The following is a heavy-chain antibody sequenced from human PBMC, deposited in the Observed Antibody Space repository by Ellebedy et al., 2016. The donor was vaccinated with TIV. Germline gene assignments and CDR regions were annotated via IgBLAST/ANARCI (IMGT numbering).Heavy chain of an antibody. CDR1: GDSINSYY. CDR2: IYYSGST. V-gene: IGHV4-59*08. Sequence: MPGGSLRLSCTVSGDSINSYYWSWIRQPPGKGLEWIGYIYYSGSTKYNPSLKSRVTISVDTSKNQFSLKRSSVTAADTAVYYCARAISPTTPGNWFDPWGQGTLVTVSS. CDR3: ARAISPTTPGNWFDP. J-gene: IGHJ5*02. D-gene: IGHD4-17*01.